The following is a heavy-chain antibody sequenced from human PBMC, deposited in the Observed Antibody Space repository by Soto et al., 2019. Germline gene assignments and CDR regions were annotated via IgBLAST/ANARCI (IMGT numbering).Heavy chain of an antibody. CDR1: GFSFSTSGVG. D-gene: IGHD2-21*01. CDR3: ARRGVTGISRGNFDY. Sequence: QITLKESGPTLVKPTQTLTLTCTFSGFSFSTSGVGVGWIRQPPGKALEWLALIYWDDDKRYSPSLKSRLTITKHTSKNQVVLTMTSMDPVDTATYYCARRGVTGISRGNFDYWGQGALVTVSS. V-gene: IGHV2-5*02. CDR2: IYWDDDK. J-gene: IGHJ4*02.